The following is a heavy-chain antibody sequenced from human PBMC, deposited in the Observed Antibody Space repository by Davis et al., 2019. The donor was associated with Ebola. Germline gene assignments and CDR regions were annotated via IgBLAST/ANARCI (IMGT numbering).Heavy chain of an antibody. D-gene: IGHD4-17*01. Sequence: GESLKISCAASGFIVSDKYMSWVRQAPGKGLEWVSVIYRDERTYYADSVKGRFTVSRDNSENMLYLQMSTLRAEDTAVYYCERHVNGDFWYFDLWGRGTRVTVSS. CDR2: IYRDERT. CDR3: ERHVNGDFWYFDL. CDR1: GFIVSDKY. V-gene: IGHV3-53*01. J-gene: IGHJ2*01.